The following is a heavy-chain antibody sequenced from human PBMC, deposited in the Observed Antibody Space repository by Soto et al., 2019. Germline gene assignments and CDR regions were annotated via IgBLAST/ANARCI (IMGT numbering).Heavy chain of an antibody. CDR3: ASDGPDYGDYGAFDI. J-gene: IGHJ3*02. V-gene: IGHV4-59*01. CDR2: IYYSGST. CDR1: GGSISSYY. Sequence: SETLSLTCTVSGGSISSYYWSWIRQPPGKGLEWIGYIYYSGSTNYNPSLKSRVTISVDTSKNQFPLKLSSVTAADTAVYYCASDGPDYGDYGAFDIWGQGTMVTVSS. D-gene: IGHD4-17*01.